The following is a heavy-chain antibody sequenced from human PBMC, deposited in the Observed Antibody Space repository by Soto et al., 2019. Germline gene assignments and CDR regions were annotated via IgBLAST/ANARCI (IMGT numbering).Heavy chain of an antibody. V-gene: IGHV4-34*01. J-gene: IGHJ4*02. CDR3: ARGDTAMGYYFDY. Sequence: QVQLQQWGAGLLKPSETLSLTCAVYGGSFSGYYWSWIRQPPGKGLEWIGEINHSGSTNYNPSLKSRVTISLDTSKNQFSLKLSSVTAADTAVYYCARGDTAMGYYFDYWGQGTLVTVSS. CDR2: INHSGST. D-gene: IGHD5-18*01. CDR1: GGSFSGYY.